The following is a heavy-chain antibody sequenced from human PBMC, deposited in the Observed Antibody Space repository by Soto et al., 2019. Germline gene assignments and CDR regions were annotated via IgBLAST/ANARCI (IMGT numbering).Heavy chain of an antibody. CDR1: GSRFINYV. D-gene: IGHD2-2*02. CDR3: AREGRGKKAGYNGLVSLGY. CDR2: IIPIFNST. J-gene: IGHJ4*02. Sequence: QVQLVQSGAEVKTPGSSLKVSCKVSGSRFINYVISWVRQAPGHGLEWLGRIIPIFNSTKYAQNFQGRVTITAEKSTSTASLEMSSLRSDDTAVYYCAREGRGKKAGYNGLVSLGYWGQGTLVTVSS. V-gene: IGHV1-69*06.